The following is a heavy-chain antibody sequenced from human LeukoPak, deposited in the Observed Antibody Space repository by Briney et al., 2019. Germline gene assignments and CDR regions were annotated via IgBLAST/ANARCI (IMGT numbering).Heavy chain of an antibody. Sequence: GGSLRLSCVASGFNLNSRWMDWVRQAPGKGLEWVANIKEDGSEKNYADSVKGRFSISRDNAKNSLFLQMHDLRDEDTAVYYCARARDGYNSGGYYMDVWGKGTTVIVSS. J-gene: IGHJ6*03. CDR1: GFNLNSRW. D-gene: IGHD5-24*01. CDR3: ARARDGYNSGGYYMDV. CDR2: IKEDGSEK. V-gene: IGHV3-7*03.